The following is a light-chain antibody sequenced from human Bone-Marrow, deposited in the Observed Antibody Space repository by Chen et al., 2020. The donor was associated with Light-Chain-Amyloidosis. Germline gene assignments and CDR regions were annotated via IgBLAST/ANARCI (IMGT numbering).Light chain of an antibody. CDR2: EAD. Sequence: NFLLPQPHSVSDSPGKTVIISCTRRSGSIATNYVQWYQQRPGSSPTTVIYEADQRPSGVPDRFSGSIDRSSNSASLTISGLKTEDEADYYCQSYQGSSQGVFGGGTKLTVL. J-gene: IGLJ3*02. CDR1: SGSIATNY. V-gene: IGLV6-57*01. CDR3: QSYQGSSQGV.